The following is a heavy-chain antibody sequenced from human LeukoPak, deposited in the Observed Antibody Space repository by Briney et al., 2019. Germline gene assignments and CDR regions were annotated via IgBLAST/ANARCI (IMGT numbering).Heavy chain of an antibody. Sequence: MTSETLSLTCTVSGGSISGYYWSWIRQPPGKGLEWIGHIYYSGSTNYNPSLNSRVTISIDTSKNQFSLKLSSVTAAGTAVYYCARDRYDFWSGYSNYYYYYMDVWGKGTTVTVSS. CDR1: GGSISGYY. D-gene: IGHD3-3*01. CDR3: ARDRYDFWSGYSNYYYYYMDV. V-gene: IGHV4-59*12. J-gene: IGHJ6*03. CDR2: IYYSGST.